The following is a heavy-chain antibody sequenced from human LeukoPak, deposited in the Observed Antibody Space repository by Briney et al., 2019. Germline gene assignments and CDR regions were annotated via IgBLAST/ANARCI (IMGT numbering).Heavy chain of an antibody. CDR2: ISSRGSTI. Sequence: GTLSLTCAVSGASISSNNWWNWVRQPPGKGLEWVSYISSRGSTIYYADSVKGRFTISRDNAKNSLYLQMNSLRAEDTAVYYCAREGIVGALVYWGQGTLVTVSS. V-gene: IGHV3-48*04. D-gene: IGHD1-26*01. J-gene: IGHJ4*02. CDR1: GASISSNN. CDR3: AREGIVGALVY.